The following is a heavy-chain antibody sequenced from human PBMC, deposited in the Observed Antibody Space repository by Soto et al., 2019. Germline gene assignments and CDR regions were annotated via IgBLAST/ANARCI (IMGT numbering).Heavy chain of an antibody. J-gene: IGHJ5*02. CDR1: GGTFSSYA. V-gene: IGHV1-69*06. D-gene: IGHD2-2*01. CDR2: IIPIFGTA. CDR3: AREECSSTSCYRVFDP. Sequence: QVQLVQSGAEVKKPGSSVKVSCKASGGTFSSYAISWVRQAPGQGLEWMGGIIPIFGTANYAQKFQGRVTITADKSTSTAYMELSSLRSEDTAVYYYAREECSSTSCYRVFDPWGQGTLVTVSS.